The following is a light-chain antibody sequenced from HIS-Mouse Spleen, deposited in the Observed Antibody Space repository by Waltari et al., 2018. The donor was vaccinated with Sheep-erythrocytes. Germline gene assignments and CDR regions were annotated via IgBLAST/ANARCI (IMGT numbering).Light chain of an antibody. J-gene: IGLJ2*01. CDR3: QAWDSSTVV. CDR2: QDS. V-gene: IGLV3-1*01. Sequence: SYELTQPPSVSVSPGQTASITCSGDKLGDKYACWYHQKPGQSPVLVIYQDSKRPSGIPERFSGSNSGNTATLTIRGTQAMDEADYYCQAWDSSTVVFGGGTKLTVL. CDR1: KLGDKY.